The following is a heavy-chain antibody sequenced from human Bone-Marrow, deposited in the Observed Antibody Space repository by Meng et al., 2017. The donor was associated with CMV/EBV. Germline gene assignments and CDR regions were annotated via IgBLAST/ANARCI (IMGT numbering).Heavy chain of an antibody. V-gene: IGHV1-8*01. Sequence: ASVKVSCKISGYTFTSYDINWVRQATGQGLEWMGWMNPYSGDTDYAQKFHGRVTLTRDTSISKAFMELSSLESDDTAVYYCARGIIGSSYYGSSGYCRFHYWGQGTPVTVSS. J-gene: IGHJ4*02. CDR1: GYTFTSYD. D-gene: IGHD3-22*01. CDR2: MNPYSGDT. CDR3: ARGIIGSSYYGSSGYCRFHY.